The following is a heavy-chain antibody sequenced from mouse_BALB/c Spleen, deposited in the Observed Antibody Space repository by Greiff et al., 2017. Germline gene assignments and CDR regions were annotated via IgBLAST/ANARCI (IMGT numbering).Heavy chain of an antibody. CDR2: IDPANGNT. V-gene: IGHV14-3*02. CDR3: ARYDYYGSSAWCAY. Sequence: VQLKQSGAELVKPGASVKLSCTASGFNIKDTYMHWVKQRPEQGLEWIGRIDPANGNTKYDPKFQGKATITADTSSNTAYLQLSSLTSEDTAVYYCARYDYYGSSAWCAYWGQGTLVTVSA. J-gene: IGHJ3*01. CDR1: GFNIKDTY. D-gene: IGHD1-1*01.